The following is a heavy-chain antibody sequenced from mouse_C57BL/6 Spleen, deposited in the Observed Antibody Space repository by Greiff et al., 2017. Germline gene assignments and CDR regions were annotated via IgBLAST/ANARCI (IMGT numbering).Heavy chain of an antibody. CDR1: GYTFTSYW. D-gene: IGHD1-1*01. J-gene: IGHJ4*01. Sequence: QVQLQQPGAELVKPGASVKLSCKASGYTFTSYWMHWVKQRPGQGLEWIGMIHPNSGSTNYNEKFKSKATLTVDKSSSTAYMQLSSLTSEDSAVYDCARYYGSSYRTMDYWGQGTSVTVSS. V-gene: IGHV1-64*01. CDR3: ARYYGSSYRTMDY. CDR2: IHPNSGST.